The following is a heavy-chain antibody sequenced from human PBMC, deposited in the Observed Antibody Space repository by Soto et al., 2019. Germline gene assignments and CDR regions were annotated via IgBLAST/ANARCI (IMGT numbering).Heavy chain of an antibody. Sequence: AETLASTFTVSGGSISSYYWSWIRQPPGKVLDLIVYIYYSGSTNYNPSLKSRVTISVDTSKNHFSLKLSSVTAEDTAVYYCPITRRGSSALIHSYYGMEVWGEGTTVTVSS. CDR2: IYYSGST. CDR1: GGSISSYY. J-gene: IGHJ6*04. D-gene: IGHD6-6*01. CDR3: PITRRGSSALIHSYYGMEV. V-gene: IGHV4-59*08.